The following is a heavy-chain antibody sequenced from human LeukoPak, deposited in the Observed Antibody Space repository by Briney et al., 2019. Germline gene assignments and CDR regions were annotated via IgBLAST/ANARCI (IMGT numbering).Heavy chain of an antibody. V-gene: IGHV1-18*01. CDR1: GYTFTNFG. CDR2: ISTTNGDT. Sequence: ASVRVSCKASGYTFTNFGISWVRQAPGQGFEYMGWISTTNGDTNYALKVQGRVTMTTDASTTTATMELRNLRSDDSGVYYCARDTVRFAPSHPQRAAFDVWGQGTMVTVSS. J-gene: IGHJ3*01. D-gene: IGHD3-3*01. CDR3: ARDTVRFAPSHPQRAAFDV.